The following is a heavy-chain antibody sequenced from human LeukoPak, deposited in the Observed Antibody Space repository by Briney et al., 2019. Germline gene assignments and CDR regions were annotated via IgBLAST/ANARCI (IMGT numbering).Heavy chain of an antibody. V-gene: IGHV1-8*01. D-gene: IGHD6-13*01. J-gene: IGHJ5*02. CDR1: GYTFTSYD. Sequence: ASVKVSCKASGYTFTSYDIHWVRQATGQGLEWMGRMNPNRGDTDYAQKFQGRVTITRNTSISTAYMELSSLRSEDTAVYYRARVSSSWYRGWFDPWGQGTLVTVSS. CDR3: ARVSSSWYRGWFDP. CDR2: MNPNRGDT.